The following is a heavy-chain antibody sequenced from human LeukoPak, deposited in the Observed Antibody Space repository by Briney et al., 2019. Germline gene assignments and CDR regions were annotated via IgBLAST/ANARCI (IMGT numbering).Heavy chain of an antibody. CDR2: IWYAESST. J-gene: IGHJ4*02. CDR3: ARDRGFSTFDY. D-gene: IGHD3-22*01. Sequence: GGSLRLSCAASGFIFNSYGIHWVRQAPGKGLEWVAVIWYAESSTYYTDSVKGRFTISRDNSKKTVYLQMNSLRVEDTAVYYCARDRGFSTFDYWGQGTLVTVSS. CDR1: GFIFNSYG. V-gene: IGHV3-33*01.